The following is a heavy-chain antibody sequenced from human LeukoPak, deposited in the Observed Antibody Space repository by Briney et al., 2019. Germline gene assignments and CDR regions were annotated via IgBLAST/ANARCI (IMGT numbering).Heavy chain of an antibody. CDR1: GYTFTGYY. Sequence: GASVKVSCKASGYTFTGYYMHWVRQAPGQGLEWMGWINPNSGGTNYAQKFQGRVTMTRDTSISTAYMELSRLRSDDTAVYYCARGACGGSCYEDDAFDIWGQGTMVTVSS. V-gene: IGHV1-2*02. D-gene: IGHD2-15*01. CDR3: ARGACGGSCYEDDAFDI. CDR2: INPNSGGT. J-gene: IGHJ3*02.